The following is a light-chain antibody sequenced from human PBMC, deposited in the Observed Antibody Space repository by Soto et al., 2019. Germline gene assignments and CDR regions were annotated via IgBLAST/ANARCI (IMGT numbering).Light chain of an antibody. CDR1: QNVISTY. CDR2: ATS. Sequence: ENVLTQSPGTLSLSPGERATLSCRASQNVISTYLAWYQPKPGQAPSLLVYATSSRAAGIPDRFSGSGSGTDFTLTISRLEPEDFAVYYCQQYDSSHLTFGGGTKVEIK. J-gene: IGKJ4*01. CDR3: QQYDSSHLT. V-gene: IGKV3-20*01.